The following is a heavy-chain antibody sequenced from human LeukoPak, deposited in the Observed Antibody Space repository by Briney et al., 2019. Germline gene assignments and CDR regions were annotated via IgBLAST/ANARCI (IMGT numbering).Heavy chain of an antibody. D-gene: IGHD3-10*01. CDR1: GYTFTSYG. CDR2: ISAYNGNT. V-gene: IGHV1-18*01. CDR3: ARDGCGSGSYHLKKKNRFDY. J-gene: IGHJ4*02. Sequence: GASVKVSCKASGYTFTSYGISWVRQAPGQGLEWMGWISAYNGNTNYAQKLQGRVTMTTDTSTSTAYMELRSLRSDDTAVYYCARDGCGSGSYHLKKKNRFDYWGQGTLVTVSS.